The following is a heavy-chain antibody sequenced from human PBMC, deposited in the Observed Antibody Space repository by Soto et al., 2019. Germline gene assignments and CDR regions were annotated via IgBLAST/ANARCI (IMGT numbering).Heavy chain of an antibody. D-gene: IGHD4-4*01. CDR2: ISWDGGST. J-gene: IGHJ6*02. Sequence: GGSLRLSCAASGFTFDDYTMHWVRQAPGKGLEWVSLISWDGGSTYYADSVKGRFTISRDNSKNSLYLQMNSLRTEDTALYYCAKDIGDYSPPDLRAGYYGMDVWGQGTTVIVSS. CDR1: GFTFDDYT. CDR3: AKDIGDYSPPDLRAGYYGMDV. V-gene: IGHV3-43*01.